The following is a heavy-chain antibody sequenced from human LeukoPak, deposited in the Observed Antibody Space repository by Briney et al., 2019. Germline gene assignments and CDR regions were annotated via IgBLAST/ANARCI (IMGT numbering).Heavy chain of an antibody. Sequence: GGSLRLSCAASGFSFSNYEMNWVRQAPGKGLEWVSYISSGGGIIYHADSVEGRFTISRDYAKNSLYLQMNSLRAEDTAVYYCARSLIAAGTYDFWGQGTLVTVSS. D-gene: IGHD6-13*01. CDR1: GFSFSNYE. V-gene: IGHV3-48*03. J-gene: IGHJ4*02. CDR2: ISSGGGII. CDR3: ARSLIAAGTYDF.